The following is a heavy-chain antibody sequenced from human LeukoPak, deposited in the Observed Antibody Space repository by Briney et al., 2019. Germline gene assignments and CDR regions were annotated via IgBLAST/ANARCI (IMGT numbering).Heavy chain of an antibody. J-gene: IGHJ4*02. CDR3: ARLVYLDWYFDY. V-gene: IGHV4-59*01. D-gene: IGHD1-14*01. CDR1: GGSISSYY. CDR2: IYYSGST. Sequence: SETLSLTCTVSGGSISSYYCSWIRQPPGKGLEWIGYIYYSGSTNYNPSLKSRVTISVDTSKNQFSLKLSSVTAADTAVYYCARLVYLDWYFDYWGQGTLVTVSS.